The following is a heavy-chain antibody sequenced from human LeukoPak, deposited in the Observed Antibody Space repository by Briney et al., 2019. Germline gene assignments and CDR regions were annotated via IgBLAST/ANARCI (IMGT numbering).Heavy chain of an antibody. CDR1: GDSISSSNYY. CDR2: NYYSGST. J-gene: IGHJ5*02. D-gene: IGHD3-10*01. V-gene: IGHV4-39*07. Sequence: SETLSLTCTVSGDSISSSNYYWGWIRQPPGKGLEWIGNNYYSGSTYYNPSLKSRVTISVDTSKNQFSLKLSSVTAADTAVYYCARVPLWFGDTWGQGTLVTVSS. CDR3: ARVPLWFGDT.